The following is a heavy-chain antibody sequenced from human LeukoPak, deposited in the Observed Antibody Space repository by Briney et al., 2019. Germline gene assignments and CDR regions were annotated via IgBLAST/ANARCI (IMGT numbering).Heavy chain of an antibody. CDR3: ARNKAITAFFGMDV. CDR2: IAYGGTYT. Sequence: PGGSLRLSCAASGFTFSDYAMHWVRQAPGKGLEWVAVIAYGGTYTHHADSLKGRFTISRDNSRDTLYLQINSLRPGDTALYYCARNKAITAFFGMDVWGQGTTVIVSS. D-gene: IGHD2/OR15-2a*01. CDR1: GFTFSDYA. V-gene: IGHV3-30*03. J-gene: IGHJ6*02.